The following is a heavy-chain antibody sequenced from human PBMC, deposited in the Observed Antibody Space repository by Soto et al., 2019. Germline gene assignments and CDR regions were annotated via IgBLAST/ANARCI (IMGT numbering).Heavy chain of an antibody. Sequence: SVKVSCKASGGTFSSSTISWVRQAPGQGLEWMGRIIPILGIANYAQKFQGRVTITADKSTSTAYMELSSLRSEDTAVYYCARDLDYSNSHYYMDVWGKGTTVTVSS. CDR1: GGTFSSST. CDR2: IIPILGIA. CDR3: ARDLDYSNSHYYMDV. V-gene: IGHV1-69*04. D-gene: IGHD4-4*01. J-gene: IGHJ6*03.